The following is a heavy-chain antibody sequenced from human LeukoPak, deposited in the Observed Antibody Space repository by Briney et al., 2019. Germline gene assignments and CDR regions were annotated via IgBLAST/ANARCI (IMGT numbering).Heavy chain of an antibody. V-gene: IGHV4-59*01. J-gene: IGHJ4*02. CDR2: IYYSGST. Sequence: SETLSLTCTVSGGSISSYCWSWIRQPPGKGLEWIGYIYYSGSTNYNPSLKSRVTISVDTSKNQFSLKLSSVTAADTAVYYCARGVEYSRSPYYFDYRGQGTLVTVSS. D-gene: IGHD6-6*01. CDR3: ARGVEYSRSPYYFDY. CDR1: GGSISSYC.